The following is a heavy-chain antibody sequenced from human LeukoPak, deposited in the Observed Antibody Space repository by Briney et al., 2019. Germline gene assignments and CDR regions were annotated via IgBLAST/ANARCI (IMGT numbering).Heavy chain of an antibody. CDR1: GFTFSGYG. D-gene: IGHD2-2*02. J-gene: IGHJ6*02. CDR3: AKLIAGYCTSTSCYNGGMDV. Sequence: PGRSLRLSCAASGFTFSGYGMHWVRQAPGKGLEWVAIISYDGSNKYYADSVKGRFTISRDNSKNTLYLQMNSLRPEDTAVYYCAKLIAGYCTSTSCYNGGMDVWGQGTTVTVSS. CDR2: ISYDGSNK. V-gene: IGHV3-30*18.